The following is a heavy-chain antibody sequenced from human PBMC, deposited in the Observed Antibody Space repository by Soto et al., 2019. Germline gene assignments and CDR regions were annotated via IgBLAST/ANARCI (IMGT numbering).Heavy chain of an antibody. J-gene: IGHJ4*02. Sequence: EVQLLESGGGLVQPGGSLRPSCAASGFTFSNYAMTWVRQAPGKGLEWVSTMSGTAGNTYYADSVKGRFTISRDNSKNTLYLQMNSLRAEDTAVYYCAKKYYFGSGSYVFYFDYWGQGTLVTVSS. CDR1: GFTFSNYA. CDR3: AKKYYFGSGSYVFYFDY. V-gene: IGHV3-23*01. CDR2: MSGTAGNT. D-gene: IGHD3-10*01.